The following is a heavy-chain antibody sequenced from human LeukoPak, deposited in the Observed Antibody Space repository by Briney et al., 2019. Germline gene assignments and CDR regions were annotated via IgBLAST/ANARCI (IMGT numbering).Heavy chain of an antibody. D-gene: IGHD6-6*01. Sequence: PGASLRLSCAASGFTFSSYAMSWVRQAPGKGLEWVAAISGSGGSTYYADSVKGRFTISRDNSKNTLYLQMNSLRAEDTAVYYCAKEVVAARRYYYYGMDVWGQGNTVTVSS. CDR2: ISGSGGST. J-gene: IGHJ6*02. CDR3: AKEVVAARRYYYYGMDV. V-gene: IGHV3-23*01. CDR1: GFTFSSYA.